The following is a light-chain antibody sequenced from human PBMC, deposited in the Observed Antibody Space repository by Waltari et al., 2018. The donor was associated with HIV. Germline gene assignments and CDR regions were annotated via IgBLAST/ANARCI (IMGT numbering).Light chain of an antibody. CDR1: NIENKN. V-gene: IGLV3-21*02. CDR2: DDT. CDR3: QVWDNASNGV. J-gene: IGLJ3*02. Sequence: SYVLTQPPSVSVAPGQTARITCGGFNIENKNVTWYQPTPGQAPILVVYDDTNRPSGIPERFSGSNSGNTATLTISRVEDADEADYYCQVWDNASNGVFGGGTKLTVL.